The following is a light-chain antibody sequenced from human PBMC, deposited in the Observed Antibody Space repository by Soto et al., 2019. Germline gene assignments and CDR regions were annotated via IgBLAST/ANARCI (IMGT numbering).Light chain of an antibody. CDR3: HQYNTFPWT. Sequence: DIQMTQSPSTLSGSVGDRVTITCRASQTIGSWLAWYQQKPGKAPKLLIYKASTLKSGVPSRFSGSGSGTEFTLTISSLQPDDFATYYCHQYNTFPWTFGQGAKVDI. J-gene: IGKJ1*01. CDR2: KAS. V-gene: IGKV1-5*03. CDR1: QTIGSW.